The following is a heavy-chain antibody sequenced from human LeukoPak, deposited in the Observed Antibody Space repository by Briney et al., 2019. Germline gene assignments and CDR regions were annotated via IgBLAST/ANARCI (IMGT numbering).Heavy chain of an antibody. Sequence: PGGSLRLPCTGSGFTFGDYAMNWVRQAPGKGLEWVGLIRSKAYGGAAEYAASVKGRFAISRDDSKSIAYLQMNSLKTEDTAVYYCTRGRRPNIAAAGNAFDIWGQGTMVTVSS. V-gene: IGHV3-49*04. CDR2: IRSKAYGGAA. CDR3: TRGRRPNIAAAGNAFDI. D-gene: IGHD6-13*01. J-gene: IGHJ3*02. CDR1: GFTFGDYA.